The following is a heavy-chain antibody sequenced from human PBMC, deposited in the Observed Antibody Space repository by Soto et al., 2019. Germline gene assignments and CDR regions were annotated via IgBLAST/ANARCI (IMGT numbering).Heavy chain of an antibody. Sequence: PGESLKISCKGSGYSFTNYWIGWVRQMPGRGLEWMGIIYPGDSDTRYNPSFEGQVTISADKSISTAYLQWSSLKASDTAIYYCARPWCSGATCYRGVDYGMDVWGQGTTVTVSS. D-gene: IGHD2-2*02. CDR1: GYSFTNYW. CDR2: IYPGDSDT. J-gene: IGHJ6*02. CDR3: ARPWCSGATCYRGVDYGMDV. V-gene: IGHV5-51*01.